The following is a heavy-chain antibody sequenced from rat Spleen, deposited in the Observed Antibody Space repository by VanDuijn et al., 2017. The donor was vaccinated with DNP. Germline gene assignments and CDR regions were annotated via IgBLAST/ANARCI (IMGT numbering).Heavy chain of an antibody. Sequence: QVQLKESGPGLVQPSQTLSLPCTVSGFSLSSYAVSWVRQPPGKGLEWIAAISSGGDTYYHSALKSRLSISRDTSKSQVFLKMNSLQTEDTAMYFCARWEGINAYWGQGTLVTVSS. D-gene: IGHD1-11*01. CDR3: ARWEGINAY. V-gene: IGHV2-6*01. J-gene: IGHJ3*01. CDR2: ISSGGDT. CDR1: GFSLSSYA.